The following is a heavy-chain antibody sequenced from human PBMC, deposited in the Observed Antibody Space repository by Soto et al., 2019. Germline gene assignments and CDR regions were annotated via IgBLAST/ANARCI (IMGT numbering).Heavy chain of an antibody. J-gene: IGHJ4*02. D-gene: IGHD1-26*01. CDR1: EFTFGSYA. V-gene: IGHV3-23*01. Sequence: EVQLLESGGGLVQPGGSLRLSCAASEFTFGSYAMSWVRQAPGKGLEWVSLVTYSGANTYYAGSVTGRFTISRDNSRNTLYLQMSSLRVEDTAVYYCATPSLSTGGYSSFDSWGRGTLVTVSS. CDR2: VTYSGANT. CDR3: ATPSLSTGGYSSFDS.